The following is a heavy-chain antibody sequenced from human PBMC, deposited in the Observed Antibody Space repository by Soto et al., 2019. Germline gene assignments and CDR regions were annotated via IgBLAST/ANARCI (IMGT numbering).Heavy chain of an antibody. V-gene: IGHV4-59*12. CDR2: IYYSDST. CDR3: AREPNYFDY. CDR1: GGSISSYY. J-gene: IGHJ4*02. Sequence: PSETLSLTCTVSGGSISSYYWNWIRQSPGKGLENLGYIYYSDSTNYNPSFKSRITISVDTSRNQFSLTLSSMTAAGTAVYYCAREPNYFDYWGQGTLVTVSS.